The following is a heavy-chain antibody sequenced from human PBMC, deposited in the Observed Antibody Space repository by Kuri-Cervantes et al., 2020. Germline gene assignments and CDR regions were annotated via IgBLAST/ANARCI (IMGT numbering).Heavy chain of an antibody. Sequence: SVKVSCKASGGTFSSYAISWVRQAPGQGLEWMGGIIPIFGTANYAQKFQGRVTITADESTSTAYMELSSLRAEDTAVYYCVMVRGVILTNYYGMDVWGQGTTVTVSS. D-gene: IGHD3-10*01. CDR2: IIPIFGTA. CDR3: VMVRGVILTNYYGMDV. V-gene: IGHV1-69*13. J-gene: IGHJ6*02. CDR1: GGTFSSYA.